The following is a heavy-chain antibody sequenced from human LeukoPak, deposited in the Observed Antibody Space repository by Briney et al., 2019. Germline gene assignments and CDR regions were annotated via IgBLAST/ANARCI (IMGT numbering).Heavy chain of an antibody. Sequence: PSETLSLTCVVSGYSISSGYFWGWIRQPPGKGLEWIGIMHHSGTAFYSPSLKSRVTISIDTSKNQFSLKLSSVTAADTAVYSCARLNYYDSTGHYYASDYWGQGTLVTVSS. D-gene: IGHD3-22*01. J-gene: IGHJ4*02. CDR1: GYSISSGYF. CDR2: MHHSGTA. CDR3: ARLNYYDSTGHYYASDY. V-gene: IGHV4-38-2*01.